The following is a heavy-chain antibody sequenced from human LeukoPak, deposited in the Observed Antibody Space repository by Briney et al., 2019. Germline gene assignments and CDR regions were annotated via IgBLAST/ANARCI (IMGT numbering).Heavy chain of an antibody. D-gene: IGHD3-3*01. CDR1: GYTFTGYY. V-gene: IGHV1-2*02. CDR3: ARDHVTIFGVEYGMDV. Sequence: GASVKVSCKASGYTFTGYYMHWVQQAPGQGLEWMGWINPNSGGTNYAQKFQGRVTMTRDTSISTAYMELSRLRSDDTAVYYCARDHVTIFGVEYGMDVWGQGTTVTVSS. J-gene: IGHJ6*02. CDR2: INPNSGGT.